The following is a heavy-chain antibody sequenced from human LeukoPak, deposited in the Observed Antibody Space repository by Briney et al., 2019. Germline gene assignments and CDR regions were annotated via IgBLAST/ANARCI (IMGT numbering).Heavy chain of an antibody. Sequence: PSETLSLTCTVSGGSISSSSYYWGWIRQPPGKGLEWIGSIYYSGSTYYNPSLKSRATISVDTSKNQFSLKLSSVTAADTAVYYCARRIAAAGGHFDYWGQGTLVTVSS. CDR1: GGSISSSSYY. V-gene: IGHV4-39*01. CDR3: ARRIAAAGGHFDY. D-gene: IGHD6-13*01. CDR2: IYYSGST. J-gene: IGHJ4*02.